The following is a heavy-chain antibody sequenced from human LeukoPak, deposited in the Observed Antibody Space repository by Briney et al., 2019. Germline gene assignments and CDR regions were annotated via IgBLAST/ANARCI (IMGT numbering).Heavy chain of an antibody. V-gene: IGHV1-8*01. CDR2: MNPNSGNT. J-gene: IGHJ4*02. Sequence: VASVKVSCKASGYTFTSYDINWVRQATGQGLEWMGWMNPNSGNTGYAQKFQGRITMTRNTSISTAYMELSSLTSEDTAVYYCVRIVAAGNRRLNYWGQGTLVTVSS. D-gene: IGHD6-13*01. CDR3: VRIVAAGNRRLNY. CDR1: GYTFTSYD.